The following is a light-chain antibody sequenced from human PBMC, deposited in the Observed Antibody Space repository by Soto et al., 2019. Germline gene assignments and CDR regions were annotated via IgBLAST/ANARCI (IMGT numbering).Light chain of an antibody. V-gene: IGKV3-15*01. Sequence: EIVMTQSPATLSVSPGERATLSCRASPSVSSNLAWYQQKPGQAPRLLIYGASTRATGIPARFSGSGSGTEFNLAICSLLSDDFAVYDGQHYNNWPPWTCGQGTKVDIK. CDR3: QHYNNWPPWT. J-gene: IGKJ1*01. CDR2: GAS. CDR1: PSVSSN.